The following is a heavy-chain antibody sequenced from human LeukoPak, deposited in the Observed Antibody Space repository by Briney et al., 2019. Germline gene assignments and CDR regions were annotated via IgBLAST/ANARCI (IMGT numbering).Heavy chain of an antibody. V-gene: IGHV1-46*01. Sequence: ASVKVSCMACGYTFTSHYMHWLRQAPGQGLEWMGIINPSGGSTSYAQKFQGRVTMTRDTSTSSVYMELSSLRSEDTAVYYCARELLPGGYYYYMDVWGKGTTVTVSS. CDR1: GYTFTSHY. J-gene: IGHJ6*03. CDR2: INPSGGST. D-gene: IGHD2-15*01. CDR3: ARELLPGGYYYYMDV.